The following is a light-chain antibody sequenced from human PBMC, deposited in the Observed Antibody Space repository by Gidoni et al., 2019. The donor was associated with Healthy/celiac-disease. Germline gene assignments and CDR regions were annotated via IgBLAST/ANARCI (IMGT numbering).Light chain of an antibody. CDR1: QSVSSN. CDR3: QQYNNWRT. J-gene: IGKJ1*01. CDR2: GAS. V-gene: IGKV3-15*01. Sequence: PGERATLSCRASQSVSSNLAWYQQKPGQAPRLLIYGASTRATGIPARFSGSGSGTEFTLTISSLQSEDFAVYYCQQYNNWRTFXQXTKVXIK.